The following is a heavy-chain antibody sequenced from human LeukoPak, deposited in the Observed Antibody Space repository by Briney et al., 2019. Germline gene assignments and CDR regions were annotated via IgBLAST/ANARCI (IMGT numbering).Heavy chain of an antibody. J-gene: IGHJ4*02. CDR1: GFTFSSYG. D-gene: IGHD6-19*01. CDR2: IIYDGSNK. Sequence: GGSLRLSCAASGFTFSSYGMHWVRQAPGKGLEWVAVIIYDGSNKYYADSVKGRFTISRDNSKNTLYLQMNSLRAEDTAVYYCAKDYSSGWYVWLDYWGQGTLVTVSS. CDR3: AKDYSSGWYVWLDY. V-gene: IGHV3-30*18.